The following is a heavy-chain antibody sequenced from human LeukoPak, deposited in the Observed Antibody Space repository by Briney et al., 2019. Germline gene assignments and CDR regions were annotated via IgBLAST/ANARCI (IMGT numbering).Heavy chain of an antibody. D-gene: IGHD5-18*01. CDR1: GGSISSYY. Sequence: SETLSLTCTVSGGSISSYYWSWIRQPPGKGLEWIGYIYYSGSTNYNPSLKSRVTISVDTSKNQFSLRLSSATAADTAVYYCARRGGYSYGFDYWGQGTLVTVSS. CDR3: ARRGGYSYGFDY. V-gene: IGHV4-59*01. CDR2: IYYSGST. J-gene: IGHJ4*02.